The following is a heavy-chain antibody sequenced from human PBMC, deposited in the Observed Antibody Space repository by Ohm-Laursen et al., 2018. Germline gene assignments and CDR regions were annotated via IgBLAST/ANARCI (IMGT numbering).Heavy chain of an antibody. D-gene: IGHD2-15*01. J-gene: IGHJ5*02. V-gene: IGHV1-69*10. CDR1: GYSFNSNH. Sequence: SVKVSCKVSGYSFNSNHMQWLRQAPGQGLEWMGGIIPIIGMVDYAQKFQGRVTMTEDTSTDTAYMELSSLRSEDTAVYYCATDLRWYNWFDPWGQGTLVTVSS. CDR3: ATDLRWYNWFDP. CDR2: IIPIIGMV.